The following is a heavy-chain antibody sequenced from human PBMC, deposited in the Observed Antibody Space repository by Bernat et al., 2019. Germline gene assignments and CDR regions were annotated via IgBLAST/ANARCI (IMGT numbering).Heavy chain of an antibody. CDR2: IYYSGST. CDR3: ESGGIGGVRGFDD. CDR1: GGSISSYY. J-gene: IGHJ5*02. Sequence: QVQLQESGPGLVKPSETLSLTCTVSGGSISSYYWSWFRQPPGKGLEWIGYIYYSGSTNYNPSLKSRVTISVDTSKTPFTLKLRSVNAADTAVYYFESGGIGGVRGFDDWGQGTLVTVSS. D-gene: IGHD2-2*01. V-gene: IGHV4-59*01.